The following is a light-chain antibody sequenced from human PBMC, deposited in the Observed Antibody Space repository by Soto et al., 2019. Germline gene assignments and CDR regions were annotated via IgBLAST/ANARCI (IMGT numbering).Light chain of an antibody. V-gene: IGKV1-5*03. CDR2: KAS. CDR1: QSISSW. Sequence: DIQMTQSPSTLSASVGDRVTITCRASQSISSWLAWYQQKPGKAPKLLIYKASSLESGVPSRFSGSGSGTEFTLTISSLQPDDFATYYCQQYNSYRTFDQGPKVEIK. J-gene: IGKJ1*01. CDR3: QQYNSYRT.